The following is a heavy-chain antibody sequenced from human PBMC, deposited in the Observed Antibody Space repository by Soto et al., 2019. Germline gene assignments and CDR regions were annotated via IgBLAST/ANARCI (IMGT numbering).Heavy chain of an antibody. D-gene: IGHD6-13*01. Sequence: SVKVSCKASGGTFSSYAISWVRQAPGQGLEWMGGIIPIFGTANYAQKFQGRVTITADKSTSTAYMELSSLRSEDTAVYYCAREPAGNYYFDYWGQGTQVTVSS. CDR2: IIPIFGTA. J-gene: IGHJ4*02. V-gene: IGHV1-69*06. CDR1: GGTFSSYA. CDR3: AREPAGNYYFDY.